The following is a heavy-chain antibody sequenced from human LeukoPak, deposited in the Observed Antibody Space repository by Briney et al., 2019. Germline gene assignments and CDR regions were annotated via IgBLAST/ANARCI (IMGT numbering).Heavy chain of an antibody. J-gene: IGHJ4*02. CDR2: ISYDGSNK. CDR3: ASGRLWLYY. D-gene: IGHD5-18*01. V-gene: IGHV3-30*04. Sequence: GGSLRLSCAASGFTFSSYAMHWVRQAPGKGLEWVAVISYDGSNKYYADSVKGRFTISRDNSKNTLYLQMNSLRAEDTAVYYCASGRLWLYYWGQGTLVTVSS. CDR1: GFTFSSYA.